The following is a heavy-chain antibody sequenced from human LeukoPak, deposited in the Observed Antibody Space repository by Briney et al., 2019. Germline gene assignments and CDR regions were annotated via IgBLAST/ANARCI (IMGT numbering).Heavy chain of an antibody. J-gene: IGHJ5*02. Sequence: GASVKVSCKASGYSFSYYYIHWVRQAPGQGLEWVGWTNPHSGVTKYAQKLQGRVTVTRDTSINTAYMELRSLRSDDTAVYYCARGGINNYFDTWGQGTLVTVSS. CDR1: GYSFSYYY. CDR2: TNPHSGVT. D-gene: IGHD3-16*01. CDR3: ARGGINNYFDT. V-gene: IGHV1-2*02.